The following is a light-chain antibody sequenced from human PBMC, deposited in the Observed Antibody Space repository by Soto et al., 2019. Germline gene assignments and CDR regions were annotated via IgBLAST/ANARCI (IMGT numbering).Light chain of an antibody. CDR3: QQYGSSPRK. Sequence: EIVLTQSPGTLSLSPGERATLSCRASQSISSSYLAWYQQKPGQAPRLLIYGASSRATGITDRFSGSGSGTDFTLTISRLEPEDLAVYYCQQYGSSPRKFGQGNKVEIK. CDR2: GAS. CDR1: QSISSSY. V-gene: IGKV3-20*01. J-gene: IGKJ1*01.